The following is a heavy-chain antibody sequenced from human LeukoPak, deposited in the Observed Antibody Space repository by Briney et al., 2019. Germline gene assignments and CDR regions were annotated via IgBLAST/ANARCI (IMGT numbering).Heavy chain of an antibody. CDR3: AXXXXXXXAYYYYMDV. CDR1: XTFTGXX. Sequence: XTFTGXXMHWVRQAPGQGLEWXGWINPNSGGTNYAQKFQGRVTMTRDTSXRTAYMEMSRLRSGDTAVYYCAXXXXXXXAYYYYMDVWGKGTTVTISS. J-gene: IGHJ6*03. CDR2: INPNSGGT. V-gene: IGHV1-2*02.